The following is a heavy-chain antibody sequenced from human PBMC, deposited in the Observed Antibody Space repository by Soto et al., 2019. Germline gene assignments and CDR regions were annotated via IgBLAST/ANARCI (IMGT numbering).Heavy chain of an antibody. CDR3: AKHRWDL. V-gene: IGHV3-23*01. J-gene: IGHJ6*02. Sequence: EVQLLESGGGLVQPGGSLRLSCAASGFTFSRSDMSWVRQTPGKGLEWVSAINGGRAFYGDSVEGRFTVSRDNSKNTLYLQMNSLGVEDTTIYYCAKHRWDLWGQGTTVTVSS. CDR2: INGGRA. CDR1: GFTFSRSD.